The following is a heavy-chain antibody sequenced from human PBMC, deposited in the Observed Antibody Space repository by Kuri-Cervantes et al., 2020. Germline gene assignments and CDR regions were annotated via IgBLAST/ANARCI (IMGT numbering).Heavy chain of an antibody. CDR1: GFTFSSYG. CDR3: ARKRVPQRGYSYAYDMDV. J-gene: IGHJ6*02. Sequence: GGSLRLSCAASGFTFSSYGMHWVRQAPGKGLEWVAVISYDGSNKYYADSAKGRFTISRDNAKNSLYLQMNSLRAEDTAVYYCARKRVPQRGYSYAYDMDVWGQGTTVTVSS. V-gene: IGHV3-30*03. D-gene: IGHD5-18*01. CDR2: ISYDGSNK.